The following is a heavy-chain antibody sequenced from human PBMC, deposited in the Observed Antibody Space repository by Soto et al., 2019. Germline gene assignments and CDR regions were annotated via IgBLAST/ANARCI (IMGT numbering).Heavy chain of an antibody. CDR1: GFTFSSYA. Sequence: EVQLLESGGGLVQPGGSLRLSCAASGFTFSSYAMSWVRQAPGKGLEWVSAISGSGGSTYYADSVKGRFTISRDNSKNTLYLQMNSLRAEDTAVYYCAKDPTAYSNYISVGKYWGQGTLVTVSS. D-gene: IGHD4-4*01. V-gene: IGHV3-23*01. CDR2: ISGSGGST. CDR3: AKDPTAYSNYISVGKY. J-gene: IGHJ4*02.